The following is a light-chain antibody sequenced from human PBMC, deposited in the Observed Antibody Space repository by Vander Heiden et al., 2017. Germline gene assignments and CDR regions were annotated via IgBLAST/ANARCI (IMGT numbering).Light chain of an antibody. CDR2: DVT. Sequence: QSALTQPASVSASPGQSLTISCTGTSSDVGTYNIVSWYKKSAGKAPKLMIYDVTKRPSGVSSRFSGSKSGNTASLTISGLQADDEADYYCCSYAGGSTLICGGGTRLTVL. CDR3: CSYAGGSTLI. CDR1: SSDVGTYNI. V-gene: IGLV2-23*02. J-gene: IGLJ2*01.